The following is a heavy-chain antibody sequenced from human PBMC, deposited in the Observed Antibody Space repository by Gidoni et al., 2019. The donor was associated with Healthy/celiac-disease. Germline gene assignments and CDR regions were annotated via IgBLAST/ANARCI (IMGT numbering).Heavy chain of an antibody. D-gene: IGHD2-2*01. CDR3: AREWVGYCSSTSCDAFDI. Sequence: EVQLVESGGGLVKPGGSLRLSCAASGFTFSSYSRNWVRQAPGKGLEWVSSISSSGSTIDYADSVKGRFTISRDNAKNALYLQMNSLRAEDTAVYYCAREWVGYCSSTSCDAFDIWGQGTMVTVSS. V-gene: IGHV3-21*01. CDR2: ISSSGSTI. CDR1: GFTFSSYS. J-gene: IGHJ3*02.